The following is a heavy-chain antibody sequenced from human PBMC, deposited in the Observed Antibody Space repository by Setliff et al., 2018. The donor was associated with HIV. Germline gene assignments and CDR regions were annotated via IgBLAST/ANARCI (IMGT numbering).Heavy chain of an antibody. V-gene: IGHV4-59*08. Sequence: SETLSLTCTVSGGSISSYYWSWIRQPPGKGLEWIGYIYYSGSTNYNPSLKSRVTISVDTSKNQFSLKLSSVTAADTAVYYCARQPRWLQLPRYFDYWGQGTLVTV. CDR3: ARQPRWLQLPRYFDY. D-gene: IGHD1-1*01. CDR2: IYYSGST. CDR1: GGSISSYY. J-gene: IGHJ4*02.